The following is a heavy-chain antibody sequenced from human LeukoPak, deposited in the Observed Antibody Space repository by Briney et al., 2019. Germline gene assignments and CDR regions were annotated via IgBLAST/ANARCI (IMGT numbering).Heavy chain of an antibody. CDR3: AKDGLYYDGSAHVYYFDY. CDR2: ITGSGDYT. CDR1: GFTFSGYA. J-gene: IGHJ4*02. D-gene: IGHD3-22*01. V-gene: IGHV3-23*01. Sequence: GGSLRLSCAASGFTFSGYAMTWVPQAPGKGLEWVSSITGSGDYTYYIDSVKGRFTISRDNSKNILYLQINSLRGEDTALYDCAKDGLYYDGSAHVYYFDYWGQGTLVAVSS.